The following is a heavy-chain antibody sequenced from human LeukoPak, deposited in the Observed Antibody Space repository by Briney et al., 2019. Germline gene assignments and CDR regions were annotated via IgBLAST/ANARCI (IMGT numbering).Heavy chain of an antibody. Sequence: PSETLSPTCAIYGGSFNVYYWGWIRQPPGKELEWIGEINHSESTNYNPSLKSRVTISIEESKRQLTLKLTSVTVADTAVYYCATKDSSDYHYGGFDIWGQGTMVTVSS. J-gene: IGHJ3*02. V-gene: IGHV4-34*01. CDR1: GGSFNVYY. CDR3: ATKDSSDYHYGGFDI. D-gene: IGHD3-22*01. CDR2: INHSEST.